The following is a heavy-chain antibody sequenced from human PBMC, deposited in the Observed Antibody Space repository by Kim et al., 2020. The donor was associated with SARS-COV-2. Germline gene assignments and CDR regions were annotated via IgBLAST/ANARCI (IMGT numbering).Heavy chain of an antibody. CDR3: ARRGSGPFDY. CDR1: GGSISDVSSY. V-gene: IGHV4-39*01. Sequence: SETLSLTCTVSGGSISDVSSYWNWIRQPPGKGLEWIGRIYFTGTTYYNPSLKSRVTMSLDTSKNFFSLRLTSVTAADTAVYYCARRGSGPFDYWGQGTLVTVSS. D-gene: IGHD3-3*01. CDR2: IYFTGTT. J-gene: IGHJ4*02.